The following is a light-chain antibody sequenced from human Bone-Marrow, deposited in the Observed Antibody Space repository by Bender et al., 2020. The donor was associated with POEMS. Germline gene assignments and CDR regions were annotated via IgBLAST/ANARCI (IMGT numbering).Light chain of an antibody. Sequence: QSALTQPASVSGSPGQSVTISCTGFYHRVSWYQQHPGKAPKLLIFEDTKRPSGVSDRFSASTSGITASLTISGLQALDEADYYCCSSAGTTPVFGGGSRLTVL. CDR2: EDT. CDR1: FYHR. J-gene: IGLJ2*01. V-gene: IGLV2-23*02. CDR3: CSSAGTTPV.